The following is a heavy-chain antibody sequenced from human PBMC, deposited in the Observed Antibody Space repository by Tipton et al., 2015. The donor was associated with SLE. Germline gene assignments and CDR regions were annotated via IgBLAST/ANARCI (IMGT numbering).Heavy chain of an antibody. J-gene: IGHJ2*01. CDR1: GYSISSGYY. CDR3: ASAVVVNNDWYFDL. CDR2: IYHSGST. Sequence: TLSLTCAVSGYSISSGYYWGWIRQPPGKGLEWIGSIYHSGSTYYNPSLKSRVTMSVDTSKNQFSLKLRFVTAADTAVYYCASAVVVNNDWYFDLWGRGTLVTVSS. D-gene: IGHD3-22*01. V-gene: IGHV4-38-2*01.